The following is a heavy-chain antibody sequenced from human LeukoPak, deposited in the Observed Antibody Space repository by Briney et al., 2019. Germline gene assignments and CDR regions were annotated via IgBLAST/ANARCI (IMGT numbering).Heavy chain of an antibody. CDR1: GGSISNYY. J-gene: IGHJ4*02. D-gene: IGHD1-26*01. CDR2: MYSDGST. CDR3: ARYGVGATTAFDY. V-gene: IGHV4-4*07. Sequence: SETLSLTCTVSGGSISNYYWSWIRQPAGKGLEWIGRMYSDGSTNYNPSVRSRVTMSIDTSKTQFSLRVTSVTAADTAVCYCARYGVGATTAFDYWGQGTLVTVSS.